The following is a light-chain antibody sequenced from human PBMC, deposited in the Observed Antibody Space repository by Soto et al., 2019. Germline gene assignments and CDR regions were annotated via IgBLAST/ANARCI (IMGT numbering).Light chain of an antibody. CDR2: LNSDGSH. J-gene: IGLJ2*01. CDR1: SGHSSYA. V-gene: IGLV4-69*02. Sequence: QSVLTQSPSASASLGASFKLTCTLSSGHSSYAIAWHQQQPEKGPRYLMKLNSDGSHTKGDGIPDRFSGSTSGAERYLIISSLQSEDEADYYCQTWGTGIQVFGGGTKVTVL. CDR3: QTWGTGIQV.